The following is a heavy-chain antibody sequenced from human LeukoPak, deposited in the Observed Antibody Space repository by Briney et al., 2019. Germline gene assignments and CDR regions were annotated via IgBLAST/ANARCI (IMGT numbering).Heavy chain of an antibody. Sequence: PGGSLRLSCAASGFSFSAYYMNWVRQAPGKGPEWLANINQAGSVQNYVDSVRGRFTISRDNAKNPLFLQMNSLRAEDTAVYYCARAVRGGADTYWGQGTLVAVSS. V-gene: IGHV3-7*04. CDR1: GFSFSAYY. CDR3: ARAVRGGADTY. CDR2: INQAGSVQ. J-gene: IGHJ4*02. D-gene: IGHD3-10*02.